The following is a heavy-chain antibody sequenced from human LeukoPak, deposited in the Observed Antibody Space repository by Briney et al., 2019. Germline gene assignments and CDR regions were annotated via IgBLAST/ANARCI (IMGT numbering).Heavy chain of an antibody. Sequence: SETLSLTCTVSGGSISSSSFYWGWIRQPPGKGLESIGSIYYSGSTYYNPSLKSRVTISVDTSKNQFSLKLSPVTAADTAVYYCARGRAAAGFYYYYGMDVWGQGTTVTVSS. CDR3: ARGRAAAGFYYYYGMDV. J-gene: IGHJ6*02. V-gene: IGHV4-39*07. D-gene: IGHD6-13*01. CDR1: GGSISSSSFY. CDR2: IYYSGST.